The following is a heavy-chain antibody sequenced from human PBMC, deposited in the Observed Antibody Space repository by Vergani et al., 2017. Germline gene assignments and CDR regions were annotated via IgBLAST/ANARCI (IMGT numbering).Heavy chain of an antibody. D-gene: IGHD3-22*01. V-gene: IGHV1-69*01. J-gene: IGHJ3*02. CDR3: AREGYREGYYDSSGYYPDAFDI. CDR1: GGTFSSYA. CDR2: IIPIFGTA. Sequence: QVQLVQSGAEVKKPGSSVKVSCKASGGTFSSYAISWVRQAPGQGLEWMGGIIPIFGTANYAQKFQGRVTITADESTSTAYMELSSLRSEDTAVYYCAREGYREGYYDSSGYYPDAFDIWGQGTMVTVSS.